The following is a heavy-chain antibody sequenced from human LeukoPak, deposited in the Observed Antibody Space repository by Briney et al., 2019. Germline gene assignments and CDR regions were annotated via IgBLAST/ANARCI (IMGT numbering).Heavy chain of an antibody. V-gene: IGHV3-30-3*01. CDR2: ISYDGSKK. CDR3: AKPYDSSLYTNLDY. Sequence: PGRSLKLSCVASGFTFSTYAMHWVRQAPGKGLEWVTVISYDGSKKYYADSVKGRFTISRDNSKNTLYLQVDSLRPEDTAAYYCAKPYDSSLYTNLDYWGQGTLVTVSS. J-gene: IGHJ4*02. CDR1: GFTFSTYA. D-gene: IGHD3-22*01.